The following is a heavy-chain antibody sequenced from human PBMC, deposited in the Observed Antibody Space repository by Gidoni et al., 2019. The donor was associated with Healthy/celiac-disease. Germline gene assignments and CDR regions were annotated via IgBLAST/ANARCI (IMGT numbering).Heavy chain of an antibody. D-gene: IGHD5-12*01. CDR1: GFTFSSYG. CDR3: AKDRGLEMATMYYFDY. J-gene: IGHJ4*02. V-gene: IGHV3-30*18. Sequence: QVQLVESGGGVVQPGRSLRLSCAASGFTFSSYGMHWVRQAPGKGLEWVAVISYDGSNKYYADSVKGRFTISRDNSKNTLYLQMNSLRAEDTAVYCCAKDRGLEMATMYYFDYWGLGTLVTVSS. CDR2: ISYDGSNK.